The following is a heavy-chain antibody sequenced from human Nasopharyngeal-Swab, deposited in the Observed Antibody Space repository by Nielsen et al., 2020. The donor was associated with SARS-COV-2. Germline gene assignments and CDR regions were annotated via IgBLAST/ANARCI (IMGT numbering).Heavy chain of an antibody. Sequence: GESLKISCAASGFTFSSYEMNWVRQAPGKGLEWVSYISSSGSTIYYADSVKGRFTISRDNAKNSLYLQMNSLRAEDTAVYYCARGADLSCGGDCYYGDYWGQGTLVTVSS. CDR3: ARGADLSCGGDCYYGDY. CDR1: GFTFSSYE. CDR2: ISSSGSTI. V-gene: IGHV3-48*03. J-gene: IGHJ4*02. D-gene: IGHD2-21*02.